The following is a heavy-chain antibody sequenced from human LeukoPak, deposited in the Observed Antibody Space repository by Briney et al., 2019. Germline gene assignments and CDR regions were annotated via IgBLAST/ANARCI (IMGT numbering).Heavy chain of an antibody. Sequence: GGSLRLSCAASGFTFGSYWMHWVRQAPGKGLVWVSRINRDGRSTNYADSVKGRFTISRDNAKNTVLLQMNSLRAEDTAVYYCALPLRDGDFYFDYWGQGALVTVSS. CDR2: INRDGRST. CDR1: GFTFGSYW. V-gene: IGHV3-74*01. CDR3: ALPLRDGDFYFDY. J-gene: IGHJ4*02. D-gene: IGHD4-17*01.